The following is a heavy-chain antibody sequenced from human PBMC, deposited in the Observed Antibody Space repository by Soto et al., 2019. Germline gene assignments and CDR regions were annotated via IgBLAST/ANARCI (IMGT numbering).Heavy chain of an antibody. J-gene: IGHJ6*02. CDR3: ARAVYSSSWALMDV. Sequence: ASVKVSCKASGYTFTSYGISWVRQAPGQGLEWMGWISAYNGNTNYAQKLQGRVTMTTDTSTSTAYMELRSLRSDDTAVYYCARAVYSSSWALMDVWGQGTTVTVSS. D-gene: IGHD6-13*01. CDR2: ISAYNGNT. CDR1: GYTFTSYG. V-gene: IGHV1-18*04.